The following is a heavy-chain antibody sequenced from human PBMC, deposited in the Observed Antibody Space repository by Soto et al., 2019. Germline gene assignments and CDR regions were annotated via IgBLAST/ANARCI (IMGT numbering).Heavy chain of an antibody. V-gene: IGHV2-5*02. Sequence: GLDLEWLALIYWDDDKRYSPSLKSRLTITKDTSKNQVVLTMTNMDPVDTATYYCAHSQTTGGYCSGGSCHFDYWGQGTLVTVSS. CDR3: AHSQTTGGYCSGGSCHFDY. J-gene: IGHJ4*02. CDR2: IYWDDDK. D-gene: IGHD2-15*01.